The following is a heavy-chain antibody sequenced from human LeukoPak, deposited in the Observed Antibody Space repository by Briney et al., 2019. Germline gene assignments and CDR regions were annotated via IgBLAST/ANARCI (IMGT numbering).Heavy chain of an antibody. V-gene: IGHV4-59*01. J-gene: IGHJ4*02. CDR3: ARSESPGYSYRFYFDY. CDR1: GVSISSSC. D-gene: IGHD5-18*01. CDR2: IDHSGST. Sequence: SETLTLTCTVSGVSISSSCWSWLRQPPGKGLEWIGEIDHSGSTNYNPSLKSRVTISVDTSKNQFSLKLSSVTAADTAVYYCARSESPGYSYRFYFDYWGQGTLVTVSS.